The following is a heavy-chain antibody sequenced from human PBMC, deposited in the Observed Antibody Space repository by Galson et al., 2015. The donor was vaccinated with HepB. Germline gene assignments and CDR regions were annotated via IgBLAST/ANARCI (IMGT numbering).Heavy chain of an antibody. CDR3: ARGGGGVISGVVITSYFDS. J-gene: IGHJ4*02. D-gene: IGHD3-3*01. V-gene: IGHV3-33*01. CDR2: IWFDGTKN. CDR1: GSTFSRHG. Sequence: SLRLSCAASGAASGSTFSRHGMHWVRQAPGKGLEWVALIWFDGTKNYHAEYLKGRFTISRDSSKNTVSLQMNSLRGEDTAVYYCARGGGGVISGVVITSYFDSWGQGTLVTVSS.